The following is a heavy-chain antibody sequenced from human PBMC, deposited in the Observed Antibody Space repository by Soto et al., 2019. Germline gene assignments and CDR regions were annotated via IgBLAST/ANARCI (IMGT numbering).Heavy chain of an antibody. V-gene: IGHV5-51*01. J-gene: IGHJ4*02. D-gene: IGHD6-19*01. CDR2: IYPGDSDT. CDR3: ARRISSGWQVDY. Sequence: GESLNVTCTGSGYIFNYYFTAWVSQMPGKGLEWMGIIYPGDSDTRYSPSFQGQVTISVDKSISTAYLQWSSLKASDDAMYYCARRISSGWQVDYWCLGTLVTVFS. CDR1: GYIFNYYF.